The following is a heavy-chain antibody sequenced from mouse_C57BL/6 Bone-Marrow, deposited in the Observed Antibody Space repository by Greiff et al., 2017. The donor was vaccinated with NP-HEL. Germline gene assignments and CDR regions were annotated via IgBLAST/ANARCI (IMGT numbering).Heavy chain of an antibody. CDR3: ASVGYGSSWSDWYFDV. J-gene: IGHJ1*03. D-gene: IGHD1-1*01. CDR2: ISHGGSYT. CDR1: GFTFSSYA. V-gene: IGHV5-4*01. Sequence: EVQVVESGGGLVKPGGSLKLSCAASGFTFSSYAMAWVRQTPEKRLEWVATISHGGSYTYYPDNVKGRFTISRDNAKNNLYLQMSHLKSEDTAMYYCASVGYGSSWSDWYFDVWGTGTTVTVSS.